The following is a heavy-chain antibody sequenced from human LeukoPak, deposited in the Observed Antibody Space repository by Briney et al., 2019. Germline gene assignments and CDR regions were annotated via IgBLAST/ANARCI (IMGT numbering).Heavy chain of an antibody. CDR1: GFTVSSSY. Sequence: GRSLRLSCAASGFTVSSSYMNWVRQAPGKGLEWVSVIYSGGTTYYADSVKGRFTISRDNPKNTLYLQMNSLRAEDTAVYYCARARATTGTFLFDYWGQGTLVTVSS. D-gene: IGHD6-13*01. CDR3: ARARATTGTFLFDY. CDR2: IYSGGTT. J-gene: IGHJ4*02. V-gene: IGHV3-53*01.